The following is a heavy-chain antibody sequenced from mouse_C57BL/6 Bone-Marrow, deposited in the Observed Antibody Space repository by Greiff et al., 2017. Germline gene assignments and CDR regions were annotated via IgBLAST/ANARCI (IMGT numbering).Heavy chain of an antibody. J-gene: IGHJ4*01. V-gene: IGHV1-19*01. D-gene: IGHD1-1*01. CDR2: INPYNGGT. CDR3: APYYGSSSMYYAMDY. CDR1: GYTFTDYY. Sequence: VQLQQSGPVLVKPGASVKMSCKASGYTFTDYYMNWVKQSHGKSLEWIGVINPYNGGTSYNQKFKGKATLTVDKSSSTAYMELNSLTSEDSAVYYCAPYYGSSSMYYAMDYWGQGTSVTVSS.